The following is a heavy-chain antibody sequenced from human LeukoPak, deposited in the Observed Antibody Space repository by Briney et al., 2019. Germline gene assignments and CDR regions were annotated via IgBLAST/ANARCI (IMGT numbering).Heavy chain of an antibody. Sequence: GGSLRLSCAASGFTFSKYWMLWVRQAPGKGLESVSRINTDGTVTSYADSVKGRFTVSRDNADNTMFLQMNSVRDEDTAVYYCATKQWLAPPPDSWGQGTPITVSS. J-gene: IGHJ4*02. CDR1: GFTFSKYW. V-gene: IGHV3-74*01. CDR3: ATKQWLAPPPDS. D-gene: IGHD6-19*01. CDR2: INTDGTVT.